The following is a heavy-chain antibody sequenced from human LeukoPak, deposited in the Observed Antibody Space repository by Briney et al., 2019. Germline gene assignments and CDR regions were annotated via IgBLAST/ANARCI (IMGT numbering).Heavy chain of an antibody. J-gene: IGHJ4*02. D-gene: IGHD3-9*01. CDR2: ISGSGGGT. Sequence: GGSLRLSCAASGFTFSSYAMSWVRQAPGEGLEWVSAISGSGGGTYYADSVKGRFTISRDNSKNTLYLQMNSLRAEDTAVYYCAKVGVDVLRYFDWSTRPGYFDYWGQGTLVTVSS. CDR1: GFTFSSYA. V-gene: IGHV3-23*01. CDR3: AKVGVDVLRYFDWSTRPGYFDY.